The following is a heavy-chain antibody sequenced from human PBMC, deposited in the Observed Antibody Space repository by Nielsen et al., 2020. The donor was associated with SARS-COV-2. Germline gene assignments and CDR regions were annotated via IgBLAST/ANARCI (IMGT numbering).Heavy chain of an antibody. J-gene: IGHJ3*02. Sequence: SETLSITCTVSGGSIRIYYRTWIRQPQGKGLEWIGYTYYTGSTNYNPSLKSRVTMSVDTSKNQFSLKLRSVTAADTAVYFCATAVGATSSHDAFDIWGQGTMVTVSS. V-gene: IGHV4-59*08. CDR2: TYYTGST. CDR3: ATAVGATSSHDAFDI. CDR1: GGSIRIYY. D-gene: IGHD1-26*01.